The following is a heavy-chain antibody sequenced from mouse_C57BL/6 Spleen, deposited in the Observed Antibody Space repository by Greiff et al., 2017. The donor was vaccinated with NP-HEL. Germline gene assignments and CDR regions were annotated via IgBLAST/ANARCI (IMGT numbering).Heavy chain of an antibody. D-gene: IGHD1-1*01. CDR2: IDPETGGT. Sequence: QVQLKQSGAELVRPGASVTLSCKASGYTFTDYEMHWVKQTPVHGLEWIGAIDPETGGTAYNQKFKGKAILTADKSSSTAYMELRSLTSEDSAVYYCTRGTTWSYYFDYWGQGTTLTVSS. CDR1: GYTFTDYE. CDR3: TRGTTWSYYFDY. J-gene: IGHJ2*01. V-gene: IGHV1-15*01.